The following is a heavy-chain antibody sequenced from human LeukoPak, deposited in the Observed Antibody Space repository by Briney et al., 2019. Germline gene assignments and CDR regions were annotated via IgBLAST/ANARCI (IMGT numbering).Heavy chain of an antibody. V-gene: IGHV1-18*04. CDR2: ISAYNGNT. D-gene: IGHD3-22*01. J-gene: IGHJ4*02. Sequence: ASVKVSCKASGYTSTSNHIHWVRQAPGQGLEWMGWISAYNGNTNYAQKLQGRVTMTTDTSTSTAYMELRSLRSDDTAVYYCARGDYYDSSGSFDYWGQGTLVTVSS. CDR1: GYTSTSNH. CDR3: ARGDYYDSSGSFDY.